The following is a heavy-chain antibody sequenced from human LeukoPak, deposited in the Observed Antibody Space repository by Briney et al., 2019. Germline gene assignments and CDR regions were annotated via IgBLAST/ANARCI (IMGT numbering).Heavy chain of an antibody. Sequence: GSLRLSCAASGFTFSSYAMSWVRQAPGKGLEWVANIKQDGSEKYYVDSVKGRFTISRDNAKNSLYLQMNSLRAEDTAVYYCARDQLWWDLISWGQGTLVTVSS. V-gene: IGHV3-7*01. J-gene: IGHJ5*02. CDR2: IKQDGSEK. D-gene: IGHD5-18*01. CDR1: GFTFSSYA. CDR3: ARDQLWWDLIS.